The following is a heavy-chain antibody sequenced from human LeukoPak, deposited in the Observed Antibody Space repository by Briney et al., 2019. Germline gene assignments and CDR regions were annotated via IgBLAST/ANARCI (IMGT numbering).Heavy chain of an antibody. CDR2: IYYSGST. Sequence: SETLSLTCTVSGGSISSYYWSWIRRPPGKGLEWIGYIYYSGSTNYNPSLKSRVTISVDTSKNQFSLELSSVTAADTAVYYCARDHRYYYYMDVWGKGTTVTVSS. CDR3: ARDHRYYYYMDV. D-gene: IGHD1-14*01. J-gene: IGHJ6*03. V-gene: IGHV4-59*01. CDR1: GGSISSYY.